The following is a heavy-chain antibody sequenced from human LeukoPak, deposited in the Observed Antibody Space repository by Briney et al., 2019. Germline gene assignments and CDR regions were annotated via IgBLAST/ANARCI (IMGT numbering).Heavy chain of an antibody. V-gene: IGHV3-33*01. D-gene: IGHD3-10*01. CDR3: ARDRGGLDAFDI. Sequence: PGGSLRLSCAASGFTFSSYGMHWVHQAPGKGLEWVAVIWYDGSNKYYADSVKGRFTISRDNSKNTLYLQMNSLRADDTAVYYCARDRGGLDAFDIWGQGTMVTVSS. CDR2: IWYDGSNK. CDR1: GFTFSSYG. J-gene: IGHJ3*02.